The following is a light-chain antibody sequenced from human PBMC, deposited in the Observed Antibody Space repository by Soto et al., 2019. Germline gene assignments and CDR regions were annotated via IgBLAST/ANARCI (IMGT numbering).Light chain of an antibody. CDR2: DAS. Sequence: DIQMTQYPSTLSATAGDRVTITCRASQSISAWLAWYQKKPGKAPKLLIYDASNLASGVPSRFSGSGSGTEFTLTISNLQPADLATYYCQQYENYWTFGQGTKVDIK. V-gene: IGKV1-5*01. CDR3: QQYENYWT. CDR1: QSISAW. J-gene: IGKJ1*01.